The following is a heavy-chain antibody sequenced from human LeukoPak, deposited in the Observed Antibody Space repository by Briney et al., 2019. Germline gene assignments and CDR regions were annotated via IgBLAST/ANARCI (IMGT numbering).Heavy chain of an antibody. D-gene: IGHD3-16*01. Sequence: PSETLSLTCTVSGGSISSYYWSWIRQPPGKGLKWIGYIYYSGSTNYNPSLKSRVTISVDTSKNQFSLKLSSVTAADTAVYYCARLGGSIMITSNAFDIWGQGTIVTVSS. CDR1: GGSISSYY. CDR2: IYYSGST. J-gene: IGHJ3*02. CDR3: ARLGGSIMITSNAFDI. V-gene: IGHV4-59*08.